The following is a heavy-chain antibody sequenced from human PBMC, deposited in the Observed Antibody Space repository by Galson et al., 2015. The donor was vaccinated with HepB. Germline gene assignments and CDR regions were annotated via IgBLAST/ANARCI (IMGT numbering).Heavy chain of an antibody. Sequence: SLRLSCAASGFTLSTYGMHWVRQAPGKGLEWVALIWYDGSNQYYGDSVKGRFTISRDNAKNTLYLQMNSLRVEDTAVYYCAREDPTVAVAVLDYWGQGTLVAVSS. CDR1: GFTLSTYG. CDR2: IWYDGSNQ. D-gene: IGHD2-2*01. J-gene: IGHJ4*02. V-gene: IGHV3-33*08. CDR3: AREDPTVAVAVLDY.